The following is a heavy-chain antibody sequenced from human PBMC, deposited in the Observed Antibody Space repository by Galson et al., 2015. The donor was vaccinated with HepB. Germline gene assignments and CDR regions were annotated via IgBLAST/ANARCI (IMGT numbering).Heavy chain of an antibody. V-gene: IGHV3-23*01. CDR2: ISGSGGST. CDR3: SKHTDWYYYFAMDV. D-gene: IGHD3-9*01. Sequence: LSLSCAASGFTFNNYAMTWVRPAPGKGLEWVSAISGSGGSTYYAVSVKGRFTIPRDNSKNRLYLQMSSLRAEDTDVYFCSKHTDWYYYFAMDVWGQGTTVTVS. J-gene: IGHJ6*02. CDR1: GFTFNNYA.